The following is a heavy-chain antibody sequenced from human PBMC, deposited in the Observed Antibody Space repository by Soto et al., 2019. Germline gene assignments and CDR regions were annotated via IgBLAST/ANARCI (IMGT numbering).Heavy chain of an antibody. CDR1: GGSFSGYY. CDR2: INHSGST. J-gene: IGHJ5*02. V-gene: IGHV4-34*01. D-gene: IGHD3-3*01. CDR3: ARDGYDFWSGYSQDNWFDP. Sequence: SETLSLTCAVYGGSFSGYYWSWIRQPPGKGLEWIGEINHSGSTNYNPSLKSRVTISVDTSKNQLSLKLSSVTAADTAVYYCARDGYDFWSGYSQDNWFDPWGQGTLVTVSS.